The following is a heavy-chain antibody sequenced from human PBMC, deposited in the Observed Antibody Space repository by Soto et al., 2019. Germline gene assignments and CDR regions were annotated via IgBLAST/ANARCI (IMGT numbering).Heavy chain of an antibody. CDR1: GGSISSGGYS. CDR2: IYHSGST. Sequence: PSETLSLTCAVSGGSISSGGYSWSWIRQPPGKGLEWIGYIYHSGSTYYNPSLMSRITISVDRSKNQFSLKLSSVTAADTAVYYCARAHNWFDPWGQGTLVTVSS. V-gene: IGHV4-30-2*01. CDR3: ARAHNWFDP. J-gene: IGHJ5*02.